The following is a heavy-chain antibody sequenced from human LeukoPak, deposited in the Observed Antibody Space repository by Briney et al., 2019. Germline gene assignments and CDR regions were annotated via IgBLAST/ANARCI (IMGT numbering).Heavy chain of an antibody. CDR2: ISGSGGST. D-gene: IGHD3-16*02. CDR1: GFTVSSNY. CDR3: AKGTVIDY. Sequence: GGSLRLSCAASGFTVSSNYMSWVRQAPGKGLEWVSTISGSGGSTYYADSVKGRFTISRDNAKNTLYLQLSSLRAEDTAVYYCAKGTVIDYWGQGTLVTVSS. J-gene: IGHJ4*02. V-gene: IGHV3-23*01.